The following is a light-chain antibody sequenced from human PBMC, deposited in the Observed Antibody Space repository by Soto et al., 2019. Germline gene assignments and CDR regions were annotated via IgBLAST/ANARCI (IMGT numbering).Light chain of an antibody. V-gene: IGKV3-11*01. Sequence: DILLTQSPATLSLSPGERATLSCRASQSFSGYLAWYQPKPGQAPRLLIYDASKRATGIPARFSGRGSGTEFTLTNSSLEPEDFAVYYCQQRSNWPPVITFGQGTRLEIK. CDR2: DAS. CDR3: QQRSNWPPVIT. J-gene: IGKJ5*01. CDR1: QSFSGY.